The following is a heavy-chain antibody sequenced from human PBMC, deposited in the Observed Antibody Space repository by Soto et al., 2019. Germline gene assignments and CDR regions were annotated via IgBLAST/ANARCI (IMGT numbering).Heavy chain of an antibody. CDR1: GFSLSTSGMC. V-gene: IGHV2-70*01. CDR3: ARLEYSSSSREFDY. D-gene: IGHD6-6*01. J-gene: IGHJ4*02. CDR2: IDWDDDK. Sequence: ESGPTLVNPTQTLTLTCTFSGFSLSTSGMCVSWIRQPPGKALEWLALIDWDDDKYYSTSLKTRLTISKDTSKNQVVLTMTNMDPVDTATYYCARLEYSSSSREFDYWGQGTLVTVSS.